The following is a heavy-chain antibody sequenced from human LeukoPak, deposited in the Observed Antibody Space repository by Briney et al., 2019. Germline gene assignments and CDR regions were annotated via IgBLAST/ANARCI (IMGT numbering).Heavy chain of an antibody. Sequence: GGSLRLSCEASGFTFSSYEMNCVRQARGEGLEWVSYISSSGKTIHYADSTKGRFTVSRDNAKNSLYLQMNSLRAEDTAVYYCATTSIAAAVPGCFDYWGQGTLVTVFS. CDR1: GFTFSSYE. CDR3: ATTSIAAAVPGCFDY. CDR2: ISSSGKTI. J-gene: IGHJ4*02. V-gene: IGHV3-48*03. D-gene: IGHD6-13*01.